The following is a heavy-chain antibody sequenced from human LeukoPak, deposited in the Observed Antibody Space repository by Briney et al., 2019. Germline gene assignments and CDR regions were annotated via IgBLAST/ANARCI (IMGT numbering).Heavy chain of an antibody. J-gene: IGHJ4*02. D-gene: IGHD6-13*01. CDR2: IYAGGNT. CDR1: GFTLNTNY. V-gene: IGHV3-66*01. CDR3: AREVYSSTWFDL. Sequence: GGSLRLSCAASGFTLNTNYMNWVHQVPGKGLEWVSVIYAGGNTYYADSVKERFTISRDNSRNTLYLQMNSLRGDDTAVYYCAREVYSSTWFDLWGQGTLVTVSS.